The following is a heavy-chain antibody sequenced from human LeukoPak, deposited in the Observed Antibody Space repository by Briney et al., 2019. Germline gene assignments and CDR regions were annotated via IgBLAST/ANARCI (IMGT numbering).Heavy chain of an antibody. V-gene: IGHV4-4*07. D-gene: IGHD3-9*01. CDR2: IYTSGST. J-gene: IGHJ2*01. CDR1: GGSISSYY. CDR3: ARAHRILTGYYSPYWYFDL. Sequence: PSETLSLTCTVSGGSISSYYWSWIRQPAGKGLEWIGRIYTSGSTNYNPSLKSRVTMSVDTSKNQFSLKLSSVTAADTAVYYCARAHRILTGYYSPYWYFDLWGRGTLVTVSS.